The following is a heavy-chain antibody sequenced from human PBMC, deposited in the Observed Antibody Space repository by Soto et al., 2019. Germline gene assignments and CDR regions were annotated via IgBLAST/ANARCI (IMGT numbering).Heavy chain of an antibody. D-gene: IGHD3-16*02. CDR3: ARDLSSISGWFYPAANWFDP. J-gene: IGHJ5*02. CDR1: GFTFSRYW. Sequence: GGSLRLSCAASGFTFSRYWMSWVRQAPGKGLEWVANIKEDGSEKYYVDSVKGRFTMSRDNAKNSLYLQMNSLRAEDTAVYYCARDLSSISGWFYPAANWFDPWGQGTLVTVSS. V-gene: IGHV3-7*01. CDR2: IKEDGSEK.